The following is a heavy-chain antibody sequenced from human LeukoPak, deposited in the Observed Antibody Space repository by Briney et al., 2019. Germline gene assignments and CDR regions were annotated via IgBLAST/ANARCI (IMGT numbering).Heavy chain of an antibody. CDR3: AKDAAIGCSLRHYFDN. J-gene: IGHJ4*02. Sequence: GGSLRLSCAASGFTFSSYAMSWVRQAPGKGLEWVSIISGSGSTTFYADSVKGRFTISRDNFKNKLYLQVNSLRAEDTAEDYCAKDAAIGCSLRHYFDNWGQGALVTVSS. V-gene: IGHV3-23*01. D-gene: IGHD6-25*01. CDR2: ISGSGSTT. CDR1: GFTFSSYA.